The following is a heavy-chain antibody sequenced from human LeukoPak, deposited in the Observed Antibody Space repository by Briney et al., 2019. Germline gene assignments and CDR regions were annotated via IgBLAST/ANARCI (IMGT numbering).Heavy chain of an antibody. J-gene: IGHJ6*02. CDR2: IFYSGNT. Sequence: SETLSLTCTVSGGSISSGGYYWSWIRQHPGKGLQWIGHIFYSGNTHYNPSLKSRLNISIDTSKNQFSLRLSSVAAADTAVYYCARAGVTMIRGVITEYRGDVWGQGTTVTVSS. D-gene: IGHD3-10*01. V-gene: IGHV4-31*03. CDR1: GGSISSGGYY. CDR3: ARAGVTMIRGVITEYRGDV.